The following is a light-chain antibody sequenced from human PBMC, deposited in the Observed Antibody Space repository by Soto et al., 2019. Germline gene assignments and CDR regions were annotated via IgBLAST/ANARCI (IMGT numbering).Light chain of an antibody. CDR3: QQSYIAPRA. Sequence: DIQMTQSPSTLSASVGDRVTITCRASQSISSWLAWYQQKPGKAPKLLIYDASSLESGVPSRFSGSGSGTEFTLTISSLQPDDFATYYCQQSYIAPRAFGQGPRWIS. V-gene: IGKV1-5*01. CDR2: DAS. CDR1: QSISSW. J-gene: IGKJ1*01.